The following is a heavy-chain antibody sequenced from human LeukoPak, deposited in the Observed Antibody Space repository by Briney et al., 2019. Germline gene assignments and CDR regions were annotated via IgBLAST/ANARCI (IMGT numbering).Heavy chain of an antibody. V-gene: IGHV4-61*08. Sequence: SETLSLTCSVSGGSISSGDYYWSWIRQPPGKGLEWIGYIYYTGSTNYNPSLKSRVTISVDTSKNQFSLKLNSVTAADTAVYYCARGVDYDNTYFQYGMDVWGRGTTVTVSS. CDR1: GGSISSGDYY. CDR3: ARGVDYDNTYFQYGMDV. J-gene: IGHJ6*02. D-gene: IGHD3-9*01. CDR2: IYYTGST.